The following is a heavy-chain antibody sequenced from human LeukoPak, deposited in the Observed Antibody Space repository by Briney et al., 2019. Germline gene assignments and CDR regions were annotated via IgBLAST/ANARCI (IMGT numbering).Heavy chain of an antibody. CDR3: AKKPDSHESLCLLVG. J-gene: IGHJ4*02. CDR1: GFSFNTYG. D-gene: IGHD3-16*01. Sequence: GSLTLSSAASGFSFNTYGMTWVRPAPGKGLEWVSAIICSGSDAYYADSVQGRFTISRDKSKNTLSLQMDSLRAEDTAVYYCAKKPDSHESLCLLVGRGKRSLVPVSS. CDR2: IICSGSDA. V-gene: IGHV3-23*01.